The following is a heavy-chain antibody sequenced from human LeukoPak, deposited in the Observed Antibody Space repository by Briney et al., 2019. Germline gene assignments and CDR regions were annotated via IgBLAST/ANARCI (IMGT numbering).Heavy chain of an antibody. J-gene: IGHJ4*02. Sequence: GGSLRLSCAASGFTFSNAWMSWVRQAPGKGLVWVSRINSDGSSTSYADSVKGRFTISRDNAKNTLYLQMNSLRAEDTAVYFCARRSGVAVAGAFDYWGQGTLVTVSS. D-gene: IGHD6-19*01. V-gene: IGHV3-74*01. CDR1: GFTFSNAW. CDR3: ARRSGVAVAGAFDY. CDR2: INSDGSST.